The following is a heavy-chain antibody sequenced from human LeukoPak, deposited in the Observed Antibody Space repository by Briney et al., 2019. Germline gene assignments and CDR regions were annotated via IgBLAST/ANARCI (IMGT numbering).Heavy chain of an antibody. J-gene: IGHJ5*02. V-gene: IGHV4-59*01. CDR1: GGSISSYY. CDR3: ARVYGDYVSDWFDP. Sequence: SETLSLTCTVSGGSISSYYWSWIRQPPGKGLEWIGYIYYSGTTNYNPSLKSRVTISVDTSKNQFSLKLSSVTAADTAVYYCARVYGDYVSDWFDPWGQGTLVTVSS. CDR2: IYYSGTT. D-gene: IGHD4-17*01.